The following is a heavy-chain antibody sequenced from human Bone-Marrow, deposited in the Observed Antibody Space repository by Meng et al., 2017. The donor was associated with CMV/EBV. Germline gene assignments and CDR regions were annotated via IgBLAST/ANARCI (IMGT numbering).Heavy chain of an antibody. CDR1: GGTFSSYA. V-gene: IGHV1-69*05. CDR3: AGERGDFWSGYYGGGMDV. CDR2: IIPIFGTA. Sequence: SVKVSCKASGGTFSSYAISWVRQAPGQGLEWMGGIIPIFGTANYAQKFQGRVTITTDESTSTAYMELSSLRSEDTAVYYCAGERGDFWSGYYGGGMDVWGQGTTVTVSS. J-gene: IGHJ6*02. D-gene: IGHD3-3*01.